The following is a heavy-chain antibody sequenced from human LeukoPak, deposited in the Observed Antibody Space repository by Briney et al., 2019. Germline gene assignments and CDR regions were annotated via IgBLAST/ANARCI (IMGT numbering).Heavy chain of an antibody. J-gene: IGHJ3*02. CDR1: GGSISMSSYY. Sequence: SETLSLTCTVAGGSISMSSYYWGWIRQPPGNGREGIGSSYYRGSTYYNPSLKSRVTICVDTSKNQSSLKLRSVTAADTAVYYCETRSPSSVDIVLMVYAITGHDAFDIWGQGTMVTVSS. D-gene: IGHD2-8*01. CDR2: SYYRGST. CDR3: ETRSPSSVDIVLMVYAITGHDAFDI. V-gene: IGHV4-39*01.